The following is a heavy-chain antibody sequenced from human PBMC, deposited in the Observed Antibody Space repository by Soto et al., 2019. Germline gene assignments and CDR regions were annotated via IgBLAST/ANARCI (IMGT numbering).Heavy chain of an antibody. V-gene: IGHV1-2*02. J-gene: IGHJ4*02. CDR3: ARGGTFAYDTSGYSVY. Sequence: ASVKVSCKTSGYTFSAYYMHWVRQAPGQGLEWMGWINPKSGGTLYAQKFQGRVTMTWDTSISTAYMELSRLRSDDAAVYYCARGGTFAYDTSGYSVYWGQGTLATVSS. CDR1: GYTFSAYY. CDR2: INPKSGGT. D-gene: IGHD3-22*01.